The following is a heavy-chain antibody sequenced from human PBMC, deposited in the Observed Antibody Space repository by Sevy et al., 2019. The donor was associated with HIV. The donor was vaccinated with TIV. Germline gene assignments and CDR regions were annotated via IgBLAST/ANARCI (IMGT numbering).Heavy chain of an antibody. CDR2: ITWNSGSI. J-gene: IGHJ3*02. Sequence: GGSLRLSCGASGFTFDDYAMHWVRQAPGKGLEWVAGITWNSGSIDYADSVKGRFTISRDNAKNSLYLQMNSLRPDDMALYYCTRDETTTNLYEAFDIWGQGTVVTVSS. CDR1: GFTFDDYA. D-gene: IGHD1-1*01. CDR3: TRDETTTNLYEAFDI. V-gene: IGHV3-9*03.